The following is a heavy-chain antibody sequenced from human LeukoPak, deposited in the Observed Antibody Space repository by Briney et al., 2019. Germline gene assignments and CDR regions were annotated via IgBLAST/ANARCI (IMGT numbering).Heavy chain of an antibody. CDR3: ARISAGRYGMDV. Sequence: SETLSLTCTVSGGSVTSGGYYWSWIRQHQGKGLEWIGYVYYTGSTYYNPSLKSRVTISPDTSKNHFSLKVSSVTAADTAVYYCARISAGRYGMDVWGQGTTVTVSS. CDR2: VYYTGST. D-gene: IGHD6-6*01. J-gene: IGHJ6*02. CDR1: GGSVTSGGYY. V-gene: IGHV4-31*03.